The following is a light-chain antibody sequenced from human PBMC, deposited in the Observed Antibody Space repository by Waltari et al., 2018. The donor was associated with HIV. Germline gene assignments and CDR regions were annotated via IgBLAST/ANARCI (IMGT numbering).Light chain of an antibody. V-gene: IGLV2-23*02. CDR3: CSYAGSSTLV. CDR2: EVS. Sequence: QSALTQPASASGYPVQSTTIPCTATSSEVGSYNLFSWYQQHPGKAPKLMIYEVSKRPSGVSNRFSGSKSGNTASLTISGLQAEDEADYYCCSYAGSSTLVFGGGTKLTVL. J-gene: IGLJ2*01. CDR1: SSEVGSYNL.